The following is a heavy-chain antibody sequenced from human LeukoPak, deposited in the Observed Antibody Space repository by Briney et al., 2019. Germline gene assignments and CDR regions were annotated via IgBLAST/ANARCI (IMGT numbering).Heavy chain of an antibody. Sequence: GSSVKVSCKASGGTFSTNGISWVRQAPGQGLEWMGRIIPIFGPPKYAQKFQGTVTITTDESTSTAYMELSSLTSEDTAVYYCARSNGSHYYFDYWGQGTLVTVSS. CDR2: IIPIFGPP. V-gene: IGHV1-69*05. CDR1: GGTFSTNG. J-gene: IGHJ4*02. CDR3: ARSNGSHYYFDY. D-gene: IGHD1-26*01.